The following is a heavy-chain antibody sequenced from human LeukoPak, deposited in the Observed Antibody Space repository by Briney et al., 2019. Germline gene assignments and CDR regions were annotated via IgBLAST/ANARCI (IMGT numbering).Heavy chain of an antibody. CDR3: ARGRWLRLAYYYGMDV. D-gene: IGHD5-12*01. V-gene: IGHV4-34*01. CDR2: INHSGST. CDR1: GGSFSGYY. J-gene: IGHJ6*04. Sequence: SSETLSLTCAVYGGSFSGYYWSWIRQPPGKGLEWIGEINHSGSTNYNPSLKSRVTISGDTSKNQFSLKLSSVTAADTAVYYCARGRWLRLAYYYGMDVWGKGTTVTVSS.